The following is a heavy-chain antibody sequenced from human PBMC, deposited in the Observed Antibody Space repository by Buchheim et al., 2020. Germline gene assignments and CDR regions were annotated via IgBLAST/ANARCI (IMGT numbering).Heavy chain of an antibody. CDR2: ISGSGGST. D-gene: IGHD2-2*02. Sequence: EVQLLESGGGLVQPGGSLRLSCAASGFTFSSYAMSWVRQAPGKGLEWVSAISGSGGSTYYADSVKGRFTISRDNSKNTLYLQRNSLRAEDTAVYYCAKDRGRIVVVPAAIRVKAPIDYWGQGTL. CDR1: GFTFSSYA. V-gene: IGHV3-23*01. J-gene: IGHJ4*02. CDR3: AKDRGRIVVVPAAIRVKAPIDY.